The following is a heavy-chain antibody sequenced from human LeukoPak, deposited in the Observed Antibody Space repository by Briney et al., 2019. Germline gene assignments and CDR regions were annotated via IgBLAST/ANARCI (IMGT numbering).Heavy chain of an antibody. CDR2: INPSGGST. Sequence: GASVKVSCKASGYTFTSYYMHWVRQAPGQGLEWMGIINPSGGSTSYAQKFQGRVTMTRDTSTSTVYMELSSLRSDDTAVYYCARAFLAVYYYDSSGYYYHWFDPWGQRTLVTVSS. J-gene: IGHJ5*02. CDR3: ARAFLAVYYYDSSGYYYHWFDP. CDR1: GYTFTSYY. D-gene: IGHD3-22*01. V-gene: IGHV1-46*01.